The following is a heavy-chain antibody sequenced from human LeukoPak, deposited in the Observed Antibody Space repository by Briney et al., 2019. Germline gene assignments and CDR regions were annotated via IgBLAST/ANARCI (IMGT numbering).Heavy chain of an antibody. CDR2: IIPILGIA. J-gene: IGHJ4*02. CDR3: AREGDSNLIDY. CDR1: GGTFSSYA. Sequence: ASVKVSCKASGGTFSSYAISWVRQAPGQGLEWMGRIIPILGIANYAQKFQGRVTITADKSTSTAYMELSSLRSEDTAVYYCAREGDSNLIDYWGQGTLVTVSS. D-gene: IGHD3-22*01. V-gene: IGHV1-69*04.